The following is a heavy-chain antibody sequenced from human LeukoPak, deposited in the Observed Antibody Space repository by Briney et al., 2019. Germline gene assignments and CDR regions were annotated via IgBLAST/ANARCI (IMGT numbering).Heavy chain of an antibody. J-gene: IGHJ5*02. D-gene: IGHD6-6*01. Sequence: SETLSLTCTVSGGSITSGNYYWSWIRQPPGKGLEWTGYIFYTGSTNYSPSLKSRVSISVDTFKNQFSLKLSSVTAADTAVYYCARKYPDHWFDPWGQGTLATVSS. V-gene: IGHV4-30-4*01. CDR3: ARKYPDHWFDP. CDR1: GGSITSGNYY. CDR2: IFYTGST.